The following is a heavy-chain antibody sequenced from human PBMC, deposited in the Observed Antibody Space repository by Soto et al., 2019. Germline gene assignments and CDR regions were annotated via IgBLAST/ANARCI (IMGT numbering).Heavy chain of an antibody. CDR1: GFTFSSYA. CDR2: ISGSGGST. Sequence: EVQLLESGGGLVQPGGSLRLSCAASGFTFSSYAMSWVRQAPGKGVEWVSAISGSGGSTYYADSVKGRFTISRDNSKNTLYLQMNSLRAEDTAVYYCAKDRSRFLEWLLHYFDYWGQGTLVTVSS. J-gene: IGHJ4*02. CDR3: AKDRSRFLEWLLHYFDY. V-gene: IGHV3-23*01. D-gene: IGHD3-3*01.